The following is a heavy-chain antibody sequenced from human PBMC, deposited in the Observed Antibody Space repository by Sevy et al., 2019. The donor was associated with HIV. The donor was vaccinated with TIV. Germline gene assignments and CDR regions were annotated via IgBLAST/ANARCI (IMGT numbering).Heavy chain of an antibody. CDR1: GYTFTSYG. J-gene: IGHJ6*02. V-gene: IGHV1-18*01. CDR2: ISAYNGNT. Sequence: ASVKVSCKASGYTFTSYGISWVRQAPGQGLEWMGWISAYNGNTNYAQKLQGRVTMTTDTSTSTAYMELRSLGSDDTAVYYCARGYSYGLGYYYYGMDVWGQGTTVTVSS. CDR3: ARGYSYGLGYYYYGMDV. D-gene: IGHD5-18*01.